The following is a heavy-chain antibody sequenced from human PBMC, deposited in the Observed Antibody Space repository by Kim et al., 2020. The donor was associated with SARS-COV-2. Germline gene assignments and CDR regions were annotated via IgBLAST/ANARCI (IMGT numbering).Heavy chain of an antibody. CDR3: AREHYYDSSGYQRWFDH. V-gene: IGHV1-3*01. J-gene: IGHJ5*02. CDR2: INAGNGNT. D-gene: IGHD3-22*01. CDR1: GYTFTSYA. Sequence: ASVKVSCKASGYTFTSYAMHWVRQAPGQRLEWMGWINAGNGNTKYSQKFQGRVTITRDTSASTAYMELSSLRSEDTAVYYCAREHYYDSSGYQRWFDHWGQGTLVTVSS.